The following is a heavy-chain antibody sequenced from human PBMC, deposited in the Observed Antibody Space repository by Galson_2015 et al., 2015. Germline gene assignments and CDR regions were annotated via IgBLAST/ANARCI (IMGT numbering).Heavy chain of an antibody. V-gene: IGHV1-46*01. CDR1: GYTFSGSY. Sequence: SVKVSCKASGYTFSGSYIHWVRQAPGQGLEWMGIINPSGGSASSAQRFQGRVTMTRDRSTSTLYMELSSLRSEDTALYYCARDIAADGTHFDYWGQGTLVTVSS. J-gene: IGHJ4*02. D-gene: IGHD6-13*01. CDR2: INPSGGSA. CDR3: ARDIAADGTHFDY.